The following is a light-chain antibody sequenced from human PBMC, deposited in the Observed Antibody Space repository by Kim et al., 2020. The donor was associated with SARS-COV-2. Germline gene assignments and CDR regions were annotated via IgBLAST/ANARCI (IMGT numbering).Light chain of an antibody. J-gene: IGLJ2*01. CDR1: STDIGKYNT. CDR2: HVS. Sequence: GQSITISCTGRSTDIGKYNTVAWHQQHPGKTPKLILFHVSSRPSWISNRFSGSKSGNTASLTISGLQPDDEADYYCSSYISSTSLIFGGGTQLTVL. CDR3: SSYISSTSLI. V-gene: IGLV2-14*03.